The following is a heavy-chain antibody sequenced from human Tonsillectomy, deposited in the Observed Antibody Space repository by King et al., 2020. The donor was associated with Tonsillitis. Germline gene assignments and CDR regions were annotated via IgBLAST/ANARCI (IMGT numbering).Heavy chain of an antibody. J-gene: IGHJ2*01. D-gene: IGHD6-25*01. CDR1: GFTLSNYG. Sequence: HVQLVESGGGAVQPGRSLRLSCAASGFTLSNYGMHWVRQAPGKGLEWVAVMSYDGTYKFYSESLKGRLTISRDKSKNTLYLQMPSLRAEDTAVYFCAKEGKAAFLYWYFDLWGRGTLVTVSS. CDR2: MSYDGTYK. V-gene: IGHV3-30*18. CDR3: AKEGKAAFLYWYFDL.